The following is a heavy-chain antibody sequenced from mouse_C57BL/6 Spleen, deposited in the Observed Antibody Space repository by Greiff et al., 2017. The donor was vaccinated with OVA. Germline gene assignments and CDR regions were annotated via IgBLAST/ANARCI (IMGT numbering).Heavy chain of an antibody. D-gene: IGHD2-4*01. CDR3: ARNDYDYDQAWFAY. V-gene: IGHV2-2*01. CDR1: GFSLTSYG. Sequence: VQLQQSGPGLVQPSQSLSITCTVSGFSLTSYGVHWVRQSPGKGLEWLGVIWSGGSTDYNAAFISRLSISKDNSKSQVFFKMNSLQADDTAIYYCARNDYDYDQAWFAYWGQGTLVTVSA. J-gene: IGHJ3*01. CDR2: IWSGGST.